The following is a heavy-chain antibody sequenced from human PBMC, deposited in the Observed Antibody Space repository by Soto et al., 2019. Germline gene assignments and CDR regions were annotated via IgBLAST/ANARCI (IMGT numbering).Heavy chain of an antibody. J-gene: IGHJ4*02. V-gene: IGHV3-7*01. CDR2: IKEDGSEK. D-gene: IGHD2-21*01. Sequence: RLSCAASGFTFSNYLMTCVRQAPGKGLEWVANIKEDGSEKHYVDSAKGRFTISRDNAKNSLYLQMSSLRVEETAVYFCSRDVVVGDKALNYWGQGALFTVSS. CDR1: GFTFSNYL. CDR3: SRDVVVGDKALNY.